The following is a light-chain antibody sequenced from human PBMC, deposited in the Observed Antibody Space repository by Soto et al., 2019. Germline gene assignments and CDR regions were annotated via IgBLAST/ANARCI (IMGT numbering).Light chain of an antibody. V-gene: IGLV4-69*01. J-gene: IGLJ2*01. Sequence: QPVLTQSPSASASLGASVKLTCTLSSGHSSYAIAWHQQQPEKGPRYLMKLNSDGSHSKGDGIPDRFSGSSSGAERYLTIPSPQYEDEADYYCQTWGTDIVVFGGGTKLTVL. CDR2: LNSDGSH. CDR1: SGHSSYA. CDR3: QTWGTDIVV.